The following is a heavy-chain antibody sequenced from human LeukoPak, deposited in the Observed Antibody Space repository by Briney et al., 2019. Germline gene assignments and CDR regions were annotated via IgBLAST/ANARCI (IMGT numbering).Heavy chain of an antibody. V-gene: IGHV4-39*01. CDR2: IYYSGST. CDR3: ARHPKDFDN. J-gene: IGHJ4*02. CDR1: GGSITSSSNY. Sequence: PSETLSLTCTVSGGSITSSSNYCGWVRQPPGKGLEWIGSIYYSGSTYYNPSLESRVTISVATSKNQFSLKLNSVTAADTAVYYCARHPKDFDNWGQGTLVTVSS.